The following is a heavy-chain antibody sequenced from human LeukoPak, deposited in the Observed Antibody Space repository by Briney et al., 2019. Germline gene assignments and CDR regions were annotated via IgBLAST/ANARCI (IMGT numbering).Heavy chain of an antibody. V-gene: IGHV3-7*01. J-gene: IGHJ4*02. CDR3: ARDTLGEGDDSDYAVYYFDY. D-gene: IGHD5-12*01. Sequence: PGGSLRPSCAASGFTFSSYWMSWVRQAPGKGLEWVANIKQDGYEKYYVDSVKGRFTISRDNAKNSLYLQMNSLRGEDTAVYYCARDTLGEGDDSDYAVYYFDYWGQGTLVTVSS. CDR2: IKQDGYEK. CDR1: GFTFSSYW.